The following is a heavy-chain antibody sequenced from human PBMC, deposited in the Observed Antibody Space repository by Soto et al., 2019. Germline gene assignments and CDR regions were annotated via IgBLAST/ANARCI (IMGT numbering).Heavy chain of an antibody. CDR3: ARGGPPFDY. J-gene: IGHJ4*02. V-gene: IGHV1-18*01. Sequence: QVQLVQSGAEVKKPGASVKVSCKASGYTFTNFGISWVRQAPGQGLEWMGWISAYNGNTNYAQNFQGRVTMTTDTPRSTAYMERRGLGPDDPAVYSCARGGPPFDYWGQGTLVTVSS. D-gene: IGHD3-16*01. CDR1: GYTFTNFG. CDR2: ISAYNGNT.